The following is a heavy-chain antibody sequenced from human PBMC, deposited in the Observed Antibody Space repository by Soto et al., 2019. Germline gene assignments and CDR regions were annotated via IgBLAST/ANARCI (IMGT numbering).Heavy chain of an antibody. CDR1: GFTFSNYG. CDR2: ISSSRTYT. CDR3: ARAWGYCSSTTCYSDY. D-gene: IGHD2-2*01. J-gene: IGHJ4*02. Sequence: VHLVESGGGLVKPGGSLTLSCAASGFTFSNYGMNWVRQAPGKGLEWVSSISSSRTYTYYADSVKGRFTISRDNAKNSLYLQMNSLRAEDAAVYFCARAWGYCSSTTCYSDYWGQGTLVTVSS. V-gene: IGHV3-21*06.